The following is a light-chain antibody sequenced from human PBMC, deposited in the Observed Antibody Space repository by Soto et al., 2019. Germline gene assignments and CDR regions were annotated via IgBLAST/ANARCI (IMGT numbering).Light chain of an antibody. CDR1: HFVASSY. CDR3: QHSSSSPLLT. V-gene: IGKV3-20*01. Sequence: EIVLTHSPGTLCFSPWERATLSFRSIHFVASSYVAWYQQKPGQAPRLLIYGASSRATGIPDRFSGSGSGTDFTLTISRLEPEDFAVYYCQHSSSSPLLTFGGGTKVDIK. J-gene: IGKJ4*01. CDR2: GAS.